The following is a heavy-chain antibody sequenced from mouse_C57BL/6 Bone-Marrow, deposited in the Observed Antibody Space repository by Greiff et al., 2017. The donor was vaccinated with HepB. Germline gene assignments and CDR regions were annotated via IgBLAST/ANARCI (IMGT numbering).Heavy chain of an antibody. CDR1: GFTFSDAW. CDR3: TRGQGTY. J-gene: IGHJ3*01. CDR2: IRNKANNHAT. Sequence: EVKLVESGGGLVQPGGSMKLSCAASGFTFSDAWMDWVRQSPEKGLEWVAEIRNKANNHATYYAESVKGRFTISRDDSKSSVYLQMNSVRAEDTGIYYCTRGQGTYWGQGTLVTVSA. V-gene: IGHV6-6*01.